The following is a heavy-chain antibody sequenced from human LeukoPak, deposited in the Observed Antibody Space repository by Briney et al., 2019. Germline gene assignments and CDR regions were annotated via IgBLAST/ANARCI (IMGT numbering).Heavy chain of an antibody. CDR3: ARDHNYAFDN. CDR2: IGIDSGNT. CDR1: GFPFIEYS. Sequence: GGSLRLSCTASGFPFIEYSMNWVRQAPGEGLEWISYIGIDSGNTKYADSVRGRFTISADKAKNSLYLQMNSLRVEDTAVYYCARDHNYAFDNWGQGTLVSVAS. D-gene: IGHD1-1*01. J-gene: IGHJ4*02. V-gene: IGHV3-48*01.